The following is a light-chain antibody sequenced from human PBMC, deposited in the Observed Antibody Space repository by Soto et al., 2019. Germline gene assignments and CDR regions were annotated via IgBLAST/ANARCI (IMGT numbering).Light chain of an antibody. J-gene: IGKJ5*01. CDR1: QNIISW. V-gene: IGKV1-12*01. CDR2: AAS. CDR3: QQAYGFPVT. Sequence: DIQMTQSPSTVSASVEDRVTITCRASQNIISWLAWYQQQPGRAPKLLIYAASILQSGVPSRFSGSGSGTDFTITINSLQPEDFATYYCQQAYGFPVTFGQGTRLEIK.